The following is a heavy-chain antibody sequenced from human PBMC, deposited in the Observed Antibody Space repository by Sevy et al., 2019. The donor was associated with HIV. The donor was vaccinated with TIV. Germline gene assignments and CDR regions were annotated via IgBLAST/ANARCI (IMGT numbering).Heavy chain of an antibody. CDR3: VTLDYYDNTGSHPGYFDY. CDR2: ISDDGNYK. D-gene: IGHD3-22*01. J-gene: IGHJ4*02. CDR1: GFSFSNYD. V-gene: IGHV3-30*04. Sequence: GGSLRLSCAASGFSFSNYDIHWVRQAPGKGLEWVAVISDDGNYKDYADSVKGRFTISRDNSKNTLYVQMNSLRAEDTAGYYCVTLDYYDNTGSHPGYFDYWGQGTQVTVSS.